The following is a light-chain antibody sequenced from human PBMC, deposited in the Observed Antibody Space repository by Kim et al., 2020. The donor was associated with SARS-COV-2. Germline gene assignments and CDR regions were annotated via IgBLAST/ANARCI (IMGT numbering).Light chain of an antibody. CDR2: GRN. V-gene: IGLV3-19*01. J-gene: IGLJ2*01. Sequence: ALGQTFRITCQGDSLRSYSATWYQQRPRQAPVLVIYGRNNRPSGIPDRFSGSTSGNTASLTISGAQAEDEADFYCQSRDTGGNILFGGGTQLTVL. CDR3: QSRDTGGNIL. CDR1: SLRSYS.